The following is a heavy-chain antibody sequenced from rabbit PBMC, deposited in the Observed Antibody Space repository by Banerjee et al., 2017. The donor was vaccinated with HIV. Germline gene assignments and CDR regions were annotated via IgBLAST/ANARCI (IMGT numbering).Heavy chain of an antibody. V-gene: IGHV1S40*01. CDR1: GFSFSSDHN. CDR3: ARDPDAGSSVYGFDL. Sequence: QSLEESGGDLVKPGASLTLTCTASGFSFSSDHNMCWVRQAPGKGLEWIASIYAGGGSGTYYATWAKGRVTISKTSSTAVTLQMTSLTAADTATYFCARDPDAGSSVYGFDLWGPGTLVTVS. D-gene: IGHD8-1*01. J-gene: IGHJ4*01. CDR2: IYAGGGSGT.